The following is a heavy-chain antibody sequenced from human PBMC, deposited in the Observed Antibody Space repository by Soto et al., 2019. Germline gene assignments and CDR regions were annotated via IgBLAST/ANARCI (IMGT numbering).Heavy chain of an antibody. D-gene: IGHD5-18*01. CDR1: GFTFSSYA. CDR3: ARADTAMVTPVVLVPFDY. CDR2: ISSNGGST. V-gene: IGHV3-64*01. Sequence: GGSLRLSCAASGFTFSSYAMHWVRQAPGKGLEYVSAISSNGGSTYYANSVKGRFTISRDNSKNTLYLQMGSLRAEDMAVYYCARADTAMVTPVVLVPFDYWGQGTLVTVSS. J-gene: IGHJ4*02.